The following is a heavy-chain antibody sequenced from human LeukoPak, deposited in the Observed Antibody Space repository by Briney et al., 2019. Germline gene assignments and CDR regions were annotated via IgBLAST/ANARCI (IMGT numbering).Heavy chain of an antibody. CDR2: ISYDGSNK. CDR3: ARINYDSVVFDI. D-gene: IGHD3-22*01. Sequence: PGGSLRLSCAASGFTFSSYAMHWVRQAPGKGLEWVAVISYDGSNKYYADSVKGRFTISRDNSKNTLYLQMNSLRAEDTAVYYCARINYDSVVFDIWGQGTMVTVSS. J-gene: IGHJ3*02. CDR1: GFTFSSYA. V-gene: IGHV3-30-3*01.